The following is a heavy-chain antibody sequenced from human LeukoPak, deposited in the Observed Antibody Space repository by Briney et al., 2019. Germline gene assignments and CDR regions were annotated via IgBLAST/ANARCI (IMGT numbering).Heavy chain of an antibody. CDR3: ARDRCSGGSCYQVL. J-gene: IGHJ4*02. D-gene: IGHD2-15*01. V-gene: IGHV3-48*02. CDR2: ISSSSSTI. CDR1: GFTFSSYS. Sequence: GGSLRLSCAASGFTFSSYSMNWVRQAPGKGLEWVSYISSSSSTIYYADSVKGRFTISRDNAKNSLYLQMNSLRDEDTAVYYCARDRCSGGSCYQVLWGQGTLVTVSS.